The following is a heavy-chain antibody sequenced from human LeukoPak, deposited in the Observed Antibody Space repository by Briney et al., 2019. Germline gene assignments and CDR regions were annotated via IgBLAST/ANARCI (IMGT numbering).Heavy chain of an antibody. V-gene: IGHV1-8*01. Sequence: ASVKVSCTASGYTFTIYDINWVRQAPGQGLEWMGLMNPNSGNTGYAQKFQGRVTMTRNTSISTAYMELSSLRSEDTAVYYCAAGSRGFDPWGQGTLVTVSS. J-gene: IGHJ5*02. CDR1: GYTFTIYD. D-gene: IGHD6-13*01. CDR2: MNPNSGNT. CDR3: AAGSRGFDP.